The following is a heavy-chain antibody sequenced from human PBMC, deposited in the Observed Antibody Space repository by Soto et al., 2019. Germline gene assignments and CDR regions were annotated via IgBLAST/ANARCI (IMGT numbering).Heavy chain of an antibody. Sequence: SVKVSCKTSGGIFENFDIGWVQQSPGQGLEWMGEIIPLFNATNYAQKFRGRVTVTADESTRTAYMELTRLTYDDTAVYFCAINAERNAQKFDFWGQGTLVTVSS. CDR1: GGIFENFD. V-gene: IGHV1-69*13. D-gene: IGHD2-2*01. J-gene: IGHJ4*02. CDR3: AINAERNAQKFDF. CDR2: IIPLFNAT.